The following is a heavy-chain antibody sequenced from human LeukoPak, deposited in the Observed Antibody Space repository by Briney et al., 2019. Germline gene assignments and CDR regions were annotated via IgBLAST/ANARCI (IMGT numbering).Heavy chain of an antibody. J-gene: IGHJ5*02. V-gene: IGHV4-59*01. CDR1: GDSISNYY. CDR2: ISYSGTT. Sequence: PSETLSLTCSVSGDSISNYYWSWIRQPPGKGLEWIGYISYSGTTNYNPSLKSRVTISVDTSKNQFSLKLSSVTAADTAVYYCARGPNKSDGGNSGSAWFDPWGQGTLVTVSS. CDR3: ARGPNKSDGGNSGSAWFDP. D-gene: IGHD4-23*01.